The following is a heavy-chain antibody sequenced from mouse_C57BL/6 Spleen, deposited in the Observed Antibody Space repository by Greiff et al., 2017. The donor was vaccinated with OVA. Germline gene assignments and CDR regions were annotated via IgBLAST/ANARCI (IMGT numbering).Heavy chain of an antibody. J-gene: IGHJ2*01. D-gene: IGHD2-4*01. CDR3: AREGYYDNDGGDYFDY. CDR1: GYTFTSYW. Sequence: QVQLQQPGAELVKPGASVKLSCKASGYTFTSYWMHWVKQRPGQGLEWIGMIHPNSGSTNYNEKFKSKATLTVDKSSSTAYMQLSSLTSEDSAVYYCAREGYYDNDGGDYFDYWGQGTTLTVSS. CDR2: IHPNSGST. V-gene: IGHV1-64*01.